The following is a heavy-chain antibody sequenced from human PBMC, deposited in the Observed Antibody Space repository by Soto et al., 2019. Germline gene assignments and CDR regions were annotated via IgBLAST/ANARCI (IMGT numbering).Heavy chain of an antibody. CDR3: ARLHLPALQGAFDI. CDR2: INPSGGST. J-gene: IGHJ3*02. Sequence: ASVKVSCKASGYRFTTYQMHWVRQAPGQGLEWMGTINPSGGSTSYAQRFQGRVTMSIDTSRNQFSLTLISVTAADTALYYCARLHLPALQGAFDIWGQGTMVTVSS. CDR1: GYRFTTYQ. D-gene: IGHD2-2*01. V-gene: IGHV1-46*01.